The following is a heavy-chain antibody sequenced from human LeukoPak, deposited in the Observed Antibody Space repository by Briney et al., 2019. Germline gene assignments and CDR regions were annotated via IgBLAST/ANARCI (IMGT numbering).Heavy chain of an antibody. CDR1: GGTFSSYA. J-gene: IGHJ6*03. Sequence: ASVKVSCKASGGTFSSYAISWVRQAPGQGLEWMGGIIPIFGTANYAQKFQGRVTITADESTSTAYMELSSLRSEDTAVYYRARSQGTSYYYYYYMDVWGKGTTVTVSS. CDR2: IIPIFGTA. CDR3: ARSQGTSYYYYYYMDV. V-gene: IGHV1-69*13.